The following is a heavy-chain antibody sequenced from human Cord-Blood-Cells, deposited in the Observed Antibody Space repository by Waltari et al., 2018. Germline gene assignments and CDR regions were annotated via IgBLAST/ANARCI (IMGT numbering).Heavy chain of an antibody. Sequence: QVQLVESGGGVVQPGRSLRLSCAASGFTFSSYGMHWVRQAPGKGLGWVAVIWYDGSNKYYADSVKGRFTISRDNSKNTLYLQMNSLRAEDTAVYYCARDDLMATDYWGQGTLVTVSS. CDR1: GFTFSSYG. D-gene: IGHD5-12*01. CDR2: IWYDGSNK. V-gene: IGHV3-33*01. CDR3: ARDDLMATDY. J-gene: IGHJ4*02.